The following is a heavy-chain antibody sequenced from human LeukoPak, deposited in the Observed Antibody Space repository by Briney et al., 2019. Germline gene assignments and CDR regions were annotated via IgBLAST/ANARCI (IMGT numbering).Heavy chain of an antibody. J-gene: IGHJ5*01. CDR3: ARDLYRFSSGWYDF. Sequence: GGSLRLSCAASGFTLSSYWMSWVRQAPGKGLEWVANIKQDGSEKYYVDSVMGRFTISRDNAENSLYLQMISLRAEDTAMYYCARDLYRFSSGWYDFWGEGTLVTVSS. CDR1: GFTLSSYW. D-gene: IGHD3-22*01. V-gene: IGHV3-7*01. CDR2: IKQDGSEK.